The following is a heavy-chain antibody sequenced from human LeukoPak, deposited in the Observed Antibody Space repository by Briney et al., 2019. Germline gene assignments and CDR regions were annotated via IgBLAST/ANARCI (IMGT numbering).Heavy chain of an antibody. CDR3: AKDRGGVGAGAFDI. J-gene: IGHJ3*02. Sequence: GGSLRLSCAASGFTFSSYAMSWVRQAPGKGLEWVSTISGSGGSTYYADSVKGRFTISRDNSKNTQYLKMNSLRAEDTAVYYCAKDRGGVGAGAFDIWGQGTMVTVSS. D-gene: IGHD1-26*01. V-gene: IGHV3-23*01. CDR2: ISGSGGST. CDR1: GFTFSSYA.